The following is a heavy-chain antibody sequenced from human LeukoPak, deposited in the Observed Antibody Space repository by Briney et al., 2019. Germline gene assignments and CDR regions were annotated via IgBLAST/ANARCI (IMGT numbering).Heavy chain of an antibody. CDR1: GGSISSGGYS. V-gene: IGHV4-30-4*07. CDR3: ARVKTREYGAYNPLFDY. J-gene: IGHJ4*02. D-gene: IGHD4-17*01. CDR2: IYYSGST. Sequence: SQTLSLTCAVSGGSISSGGYSWSWIRQPPGKGLEWIGYIYYSGSTYYNPSLESRVTISVDTSKNQFSLKLSSVTAADTAVYYCARVKTREYGAYNPLFDYWGQGTLVTVSS.